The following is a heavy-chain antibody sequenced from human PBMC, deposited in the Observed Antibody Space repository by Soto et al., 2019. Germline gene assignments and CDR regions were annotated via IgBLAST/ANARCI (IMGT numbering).Heavy chain of an antibody. V-gene: IGHV4-59*01. J-gene: IGHJ3*02. CDR2: IYYSGST. Sequence: PSETLSLTCTVSGGSISSYYWSWIWQPPGKGLEWIGYIYYSGSTNYNPSLKSRVTISVDTSKNQFSLKLSSVTAADTAMYYCARREGDAFDIWGQGTMVTVSS. CDR1: GGSISSYY. CDR3: ARREGDAFDI.